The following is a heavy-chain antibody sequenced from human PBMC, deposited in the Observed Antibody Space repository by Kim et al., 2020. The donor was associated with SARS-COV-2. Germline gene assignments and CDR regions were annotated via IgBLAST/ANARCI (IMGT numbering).Heavy chain of an antibody. V-gene: IGHV4-34*01. CDR1: GGSFSGYY. Sequence: SETLSLTCAVYGGSFSGYYWSWIRQPPGKGLEWIGEINHSGSTNYNPSLKSRVTISVDTSKNQFSLKLSSVTAADTAVYYCATYLGELSIDAFDIWGQGTMVTVSS. D-gene: IGHD3-16*02. CDR2: INHSGST. CDR3: ATYLGELSIDAFDI. J-gene: IGHJ3*02.